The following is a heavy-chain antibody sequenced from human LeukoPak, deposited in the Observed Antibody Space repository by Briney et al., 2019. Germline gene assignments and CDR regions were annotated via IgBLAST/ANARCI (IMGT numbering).Heavy chain of an antibody. J-gene: IGHJ4*02. D-gene: IGHD2/OR15-2a*01. Sequence: PSETLSLTCTASGVSISRSSYYWGWIRQPPGKGLEWIGSIYYTGSTYYNPSLKSRVTISVDTSKNQFSLKLSSVTAADTAVYYCYSTCFWGQGTLVTVSS. V-gene: IGHV4-39*01. CDR2: IYYTGST. CDR1: GVSISRSSYY. CDR3: YSTCF.